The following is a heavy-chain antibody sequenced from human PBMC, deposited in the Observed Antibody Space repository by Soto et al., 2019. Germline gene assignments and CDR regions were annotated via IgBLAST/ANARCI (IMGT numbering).Heavy chain of an antibody. J-gene: IGHJ3*02. CDR2: ISAYNGNT. V-gene: IGHV1-18*01. CDR1: GYTFTSYG. Sequence: ASVKFSCKASGYTFTSYGISWVRRAPGQGLEWMGWISAYNGNTNYAQKLQGRVTMTTDTSTSTAYMELRSLRSDDTAVYYCARERYSSGWYGAFDIWGQGTMVTV. CDR3: ARERYSSGWYGAFDI. D-gene: IGHD6-19*01.